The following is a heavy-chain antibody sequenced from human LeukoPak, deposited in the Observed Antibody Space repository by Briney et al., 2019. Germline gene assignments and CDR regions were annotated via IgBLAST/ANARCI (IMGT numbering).Heavy chain of an antibody. CDR3: AKDAFSSGWELFDY. J-gene: IGHJ4*02. Sequence: GGSLRLSCAASGFTFSSYGMHWVRQAPGKGLEWVAVISYDGSDKYYADSVKGRFTISRDNSKNALYLQMNSLRAEDTAVYSCAKDAFSSGWELFDYWGQGTLVTVSS. CDR2: ISYDGSDK. V-gene: IGHV3-30*18. D-gene: IGHD6-19*01. CDR1: GFTFSSYG.